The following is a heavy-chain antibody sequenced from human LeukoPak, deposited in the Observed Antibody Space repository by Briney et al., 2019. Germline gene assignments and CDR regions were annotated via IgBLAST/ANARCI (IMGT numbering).Heavy chain of an antibody. CDR1: GGSISSSSHF. CDR2: IYYGGNT. CDR3: ESYFSSGSLDY. D-gene: IGHD3-10*01. J-gene: IGHJ4*02. V-gene: IGHV4-39*02. Sequence: PSETLSLTCTVSGGSISSSSHFCGWIRQPPGKGLEWIGNIYYGGNTYYNPSLKSRVTISVDTSKNHFSLNLNSVTAADTAVYYCESYFSSGSLDYWGQGTLVTVSS.